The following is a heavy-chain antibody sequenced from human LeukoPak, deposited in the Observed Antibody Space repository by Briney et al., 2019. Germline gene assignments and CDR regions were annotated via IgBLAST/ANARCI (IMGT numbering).Heavy chain of an antibody. CDR2: ISYDGSNK. CDR3: AKNRYQQLVQLIDY. J-gene: IGHJ4*02. Sequence: GGSLRLSCAASGFTFSSYGMHWVRQAPGKRLEWVAVISYDGSNKHYADSVKGRFTISRDNSKNTLYLQMNSLRAEDTAVYYCAKNRYQQLVQLIDYWGQGTLVTVSS. D-gene: IGHD6-13*01. V-gene: IGHV3-30*18. CDR1: GFTFSSYG.